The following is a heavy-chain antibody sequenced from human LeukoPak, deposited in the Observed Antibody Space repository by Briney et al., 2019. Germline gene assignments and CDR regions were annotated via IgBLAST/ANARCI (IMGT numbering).Heavy chain of an antibody. CDR2: DYYSGST. Sequence: SETLSLTCTVSGGSITSSSYYWGWVRQPPGRGREWVGSDYYSGSTYYNPSLKSRVIISGDTSKNQFSLKMTSVTAADTAMYYCASFGYCSGGSCYPPGYWGQGTLVIVSS. CDR1: GGSITSSSYY. CDR3: ASFGYCSGGSCYPPGY. J-gene: IGHJ4*02. D-gene: IGHD2-15*01. V-gene: IGHV4-39*01.